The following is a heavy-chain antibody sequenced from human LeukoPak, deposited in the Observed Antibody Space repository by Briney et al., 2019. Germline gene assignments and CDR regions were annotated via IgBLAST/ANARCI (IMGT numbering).Heavy chain of an antibody. CDR3: ARDYDSSAGDAFDI. CDR2: ISSSSSYI. CDR1: GFTFSSYS. V-gene: IGHV3-21*01. D-gene: IGHD3-22*01. Sequence: PGGSLRLSCAASGFTFSSYSMNWVRQAPGKGLEWVSSISSSSSYIYYADSVKGRFTISRDNAKNSLYLQMNSLRAEDTAVYYCARDYDSSAGDAFDIWGQETMVTVSS. J-gene: IGHJ3*02.